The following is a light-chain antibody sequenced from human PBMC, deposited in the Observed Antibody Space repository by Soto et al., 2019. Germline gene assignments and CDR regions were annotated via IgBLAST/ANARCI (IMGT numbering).Light chain of an antibody. CDR3: CSSAGTSTSV. J-gene: IGLJ3*02. CDR1: SSDVGGYNY. CDR2: DVS. Sequence: QSALTQPRSVSGSPGQSVTISCTGTSSDVGGYNYVSWYQQHPGKAPKLMIYDVSKRPSGVPDRFSGSKSGNTASLTISGLQAEDEADYYCCSSAGTSTSVFGGGTKVTVL. V-gene: IGLV2-11*01.